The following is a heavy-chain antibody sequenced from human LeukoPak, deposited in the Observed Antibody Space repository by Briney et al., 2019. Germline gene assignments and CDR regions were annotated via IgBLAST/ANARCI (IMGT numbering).Heavy chain of an antibody. D-gene: IGHD1-26*01. CDR1: GFTFSSYA. Sequence: GGSLRLSCAASGFTFSSYAMSWVRQAPGKGLEWVSTITGSGDNTYYTDSVRGRFTFSRDNSKSTLYLQMNSLRAEDTAVYYCAKDPTPYVGASADWGQGTLVTVSS. V-gene: IGHV3-23*01. J-gene: IGHJ4*02. CDR2: ITGSGDNT. CDR3: AKDPTPYVGASAD.